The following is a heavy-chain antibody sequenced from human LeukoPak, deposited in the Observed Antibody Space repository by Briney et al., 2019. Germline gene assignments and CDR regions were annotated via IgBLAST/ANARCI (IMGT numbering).Heavy chain of an antibody. V-gene: IGHV1-46*01. Sequence: ASVKVSCKASGYTFTSYYMHWVRQAPGQGLEWMGIINPSGGSTSYAQKFQGRVTMTRDVSTSTVYMELSRLRSDDTAVYYCARGGGVYSSSWYGYDYWGQGTLVTVSS. CDR1: GYTFTSYY. D-gene: IGHD6-13*01. J-gene: IGHJ4*02. CDR2: INPSGGST. CDR3: ARGGGVYSSSWYGYDY.